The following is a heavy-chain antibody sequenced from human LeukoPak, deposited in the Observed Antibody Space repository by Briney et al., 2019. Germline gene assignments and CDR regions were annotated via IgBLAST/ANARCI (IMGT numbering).Heavy chain of an antibody. Sequence: ASVKVSCKASGGTFSSYAISWVRQAPGQGLEWMGWINPNSGGTNYAQKFQGRVTMTRDTSISTAYMELSRLRSDDTAVYYCARVDAAKSWISNMDVWGKGTTVTISS. CDR1: GGTFSSYA. CDR3: ARVDAAKSWISNMDV. V-gene: IGHV1-2*02. D-gene: IGHD2-2*03. CDR2: INPNSGGT. J-gene: IGHJ6*03.